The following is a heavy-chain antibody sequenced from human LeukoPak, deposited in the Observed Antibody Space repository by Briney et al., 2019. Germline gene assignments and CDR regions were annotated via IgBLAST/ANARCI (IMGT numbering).Heavy chain of an antibody. CDR2: IGGSGDFT. J-gene: IGHJ4*02. V-gene: IGHV3-23*01. CDR1: GFTFSTYA. CDR3: AKADRGWGVITKD. D-gene: IGHD3-10*01. Sequence: EGSLRLSCAASGFTFSTYAMSWVRQAPGKGLEWVSAIGGSGDFTYYAEYVRGRFTISRDNSKKTLYLQMNSLRADDTAVYYCAKADRGWGVITKDWGQGTLVTVSS.